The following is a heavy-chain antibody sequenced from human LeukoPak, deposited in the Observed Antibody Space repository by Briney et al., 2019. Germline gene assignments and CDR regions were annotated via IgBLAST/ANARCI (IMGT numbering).Heavy chain of an antibody. CDR3: ARDLEYNINYYNGWDDTFDI. J-gene: IGHJ3*02. CDR1: GYTFSNYG. Sequence: GASVKVSCKASGYTFSNYGISWVRQAPGQGLEWMGWISDHNGDTNYAQKFRGRVTVTTETSTSTAYMELRRLGADDTAVYYCARDLEYNINYYNGWDDTFDIWGQGTMVTVPS. D-gene: IGHD3-10*01. V-gene: IGHV1-18*01. CDR2: ISDHNGDT.